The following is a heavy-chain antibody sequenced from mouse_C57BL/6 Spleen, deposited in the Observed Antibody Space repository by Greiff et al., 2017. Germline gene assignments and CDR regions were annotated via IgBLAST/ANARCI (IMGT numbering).Heavy chain of an antibody. D-gene: IGHD1-1*01. CDR1: GYTFTDYN. V-gene: IGHV1-18*01. J-gene: IGHJ3*01. CDR3: ARRYYGSSYEAWFAY. CDR2: INPNNGGT. Sequence: EVKLQESGPELVKPGASVKIPCKASGYTFTDYNMDWVKQSHGKSLEWIGDINPNNGGTIYNQKFKGKATLTADKSPSTAYMELRSLTSEDTAVYYCARRYYGSSYEAWFAYWGQGTLVTVSA.